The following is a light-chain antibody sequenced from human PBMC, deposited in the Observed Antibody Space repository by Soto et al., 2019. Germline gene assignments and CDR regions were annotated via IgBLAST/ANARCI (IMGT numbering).Light chain of an antibody. CDR2: GNS. CDR1: NPKNGGGYD. J-gene: IGLJ1*01. V-gene: IGLV1-40*01. Sequence: QSLLRQPPPGSRAPGPRVTNSFPWNNPKNGGGYDVHWYQQLPGTAPKLLIYGNSNRPSGVPDRFSGSKSGTSASLAITGLQAEDEAGYYCQSYDSSLSGHYVFGTG. CDR3: QSYDSSLSGHYV.